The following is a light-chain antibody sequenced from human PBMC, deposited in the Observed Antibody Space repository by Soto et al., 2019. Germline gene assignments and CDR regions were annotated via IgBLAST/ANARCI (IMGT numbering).Light chain of an antibody. Sequence: DIQMTQSPSSLSASVGDTVTMTCRASQSIALSVNWYQQKPGKAPKLLIYVAFTLESGVPSRFSSSGSGTEFTLTIRSLPPEDFATYYCQQSFRSPITFGQGTRLE. CDR3: QQSFRSPIT. J-gene: IGKJ5*01. CDR2: VAF. CDR1: QSIALS. V-gene: IGKV1-39*01.